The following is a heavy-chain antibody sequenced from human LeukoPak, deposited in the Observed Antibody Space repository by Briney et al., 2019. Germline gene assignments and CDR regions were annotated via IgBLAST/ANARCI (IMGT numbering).Heavy chain of an antibody. J-gene: IGHJ5*02. V-gene: IGHV4-61*02. CDR2: IYTSGST. CDR1: GGSISSGSYY. CDR3: AAGEEDYGDFNWFDP. D-gene: IGHD4-17*01. Sequence: SQTLSLTCTVSGGSISSGSYYWSWIRQPAGKGLEWIGRIYTSGSTNYNPSLKSRVTLSVDTSKNQFSLKLSSVTAADTVVYYCAAGEEDYGDFNWFDPWGQGTLVTVSS.